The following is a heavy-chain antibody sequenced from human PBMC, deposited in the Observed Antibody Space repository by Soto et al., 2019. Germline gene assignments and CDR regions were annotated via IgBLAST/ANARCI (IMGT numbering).Heavy chain of an antibody. D-gene: IGHD1-1*01. Sequence: SQTLPLTGARSGESVSSNSAAWNWIRHSPSRGLAWLGRTYYRSKWYNDYAVSVKSRKTINPDTSKTQFSLQLNSVTPEDTAVYSCASDGTNLNVAPRYYYATHVWCQGTTVTVSS. V-gene: IGHV6-1*01. CDR2: TYYRSKWYN. CDR3: ASDGTNLNVAPRYYYATHV. CDR1: GESVSSNSAA. J-gene: IGHJ6*02.